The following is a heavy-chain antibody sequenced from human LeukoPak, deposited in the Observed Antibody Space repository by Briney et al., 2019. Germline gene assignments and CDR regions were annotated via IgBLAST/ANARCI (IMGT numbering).Heavy chain of an antibody. V-gene: IGHV3-30-3*01. CDR2: ISYDGSNK. D-gene: IGHD3-10*01. CDR1: GFTFSSYA. Sequence: GGSLRLSCAASGFTFSSYAMHWVRQAPGKGLEWVAVISYDGSNKYYADSVKGRFTISRDNSKNTLYLLMNSLRAEDTAVYYCARCREAYGSGSHCDAFDIWGQGTMVTVSS. CDR3: ARCREAYGSGSHCDAFDI. J-gene: IGHJ3*02.